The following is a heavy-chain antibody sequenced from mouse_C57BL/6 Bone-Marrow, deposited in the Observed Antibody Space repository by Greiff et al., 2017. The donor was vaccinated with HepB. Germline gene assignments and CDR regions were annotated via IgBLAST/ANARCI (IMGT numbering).Heavy chain of an antibody. CDR2: ISDGGSYT. V-gene: IGHV5-4*01. CDR3: ARVAITTWYFGV. J-gene: IGHJ1*03. D-gene: IGHD1-1*01. CDR1: GFTFSSYA. Sequence: EVQRVESGGGLVKPGGSLKLSCAASGFTFSSYAMSWVRQTPEKRLEWVATISDGGSYTYYPENVKGRITISKDNAKNNLYLQMSHLKTEATAMYYCARVAITTWYFGVWGTVATVTVSS.